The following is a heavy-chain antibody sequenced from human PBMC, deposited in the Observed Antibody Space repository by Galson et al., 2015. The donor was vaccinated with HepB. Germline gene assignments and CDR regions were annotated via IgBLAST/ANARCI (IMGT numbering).Heavy chain of an antibody. CDR3: TRARPQRYGAYPDY. Sequence: CAISGDSVSSHSASWNWIRQSPSRGLEWLGRTYYRSKWFNEYAVSVKSRITIDPDTSKNQFSLQLNSVTPEDTAVYYCTRARPQRYGAYPDYWGQGTLVTVSS. CDR2: TYYRSKWFN. J-gene: IGHJ4*02. CDR1: GDSVSSHSAS. D-gene: IGHD4-17*01. V-gene: IGHV6-1*01.